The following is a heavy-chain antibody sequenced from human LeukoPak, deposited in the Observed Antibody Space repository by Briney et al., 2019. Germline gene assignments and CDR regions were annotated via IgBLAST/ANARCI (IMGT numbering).Heavy chain of an antibody. D-gene: IGHD3-22*01. CDR1: GFTFSSYA. Sequence: PGGSLRLSCAASGFTFSSYAMSWVRQAPGKGLEWVSTIGGGGGYTYYADSVKGRFTISRDNSKNTLFLQMNSLRAEDTAVYYCARDYSDSSGYSNDFWGQGTLVTVSS. CDR2: IGGGGGYT. J-gene: IGHJ4*02. V-gene: IGHV3-23*01. CDR3: ARDYSDSSGYSNDF.